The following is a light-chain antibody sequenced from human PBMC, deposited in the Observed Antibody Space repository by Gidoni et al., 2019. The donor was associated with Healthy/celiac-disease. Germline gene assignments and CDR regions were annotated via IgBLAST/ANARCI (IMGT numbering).Light chain of an antibody. CDR2: GAS. CDR1: QSVSSN. Sequence: EIVMTQSPATLSVYPGQRATLSCRASQSVSSNLAWYQQKPGQAPRLLIYGASTRSTGIPARFSGSGSGTEFTLTISSLQSEDFAVYYCQQYNNWLRTFXQXTKVEIK. J-gene: IGKJ1*01. V-gene: IGKV3-15*01. CDR3: QQYNNWLRT.